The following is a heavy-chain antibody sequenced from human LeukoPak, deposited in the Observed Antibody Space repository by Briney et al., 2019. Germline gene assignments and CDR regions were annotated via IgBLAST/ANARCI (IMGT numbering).Heavy chain of an antibody. Sequence: GGSLRLSCAASGFTFSSYAMSWVRQAPGKGLEWVSAISGSGGSTYYADSVKGRFTISRDNSKNTLYLQMNSLRAEDTAVYYCAMSAGYSSSWYVDYWGQGTLVTVSS. V-gene: IGHV3-23*01. CDR1: GFTFSSYA. CDR2: ISGSGGST. CDR3: AMSAGYSSSWYVDY. D-gene: IGHD6-13*01. J-gene: IGHJ4*02.